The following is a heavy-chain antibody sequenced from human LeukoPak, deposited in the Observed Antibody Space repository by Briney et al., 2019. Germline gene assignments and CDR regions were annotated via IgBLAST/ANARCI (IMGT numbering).Heavy chain of an antibody. V-gene: IGHV1-69*10. Sequence: SVKVSCKASGGTFSSYAISWVRQAPGQGLEWMGGIIPILGIANYAQKFQGRVTITADKSTSTAYMELSSLRSEDTAVYYCARDNNMYYYDSSGRQRDDYWGQGTLVTVSS. J-gene: IGHJ4*02. D-gene: IGHD3-22*01. CDR2: IIPILGIA. CDR1: GGTFSSYA. CDR3: ARDNNMYYYDSSGRQRDDY.